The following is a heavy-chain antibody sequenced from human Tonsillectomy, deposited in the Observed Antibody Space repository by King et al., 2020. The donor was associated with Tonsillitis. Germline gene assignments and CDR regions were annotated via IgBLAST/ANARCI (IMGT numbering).Heavy chain of an antibody. Sequence: VQLQQWGAGLLKPSETLSLTCAVYGGSFSGYYWSWIRQPPGKGLEWIGEINHSGSTNCNPSLKSRVTISIDTSKNQFSLKLSSVTAADTAVYYCARGGLYDSSGYYYSGMDVWGQGTTVTVSS. V-gene: IGHV4-34*01. CDR2: INHSGST. CDR1: GGSFSGYY. CDR3: ARGGLYDSSGYYYSGMDV. D-gene: IGHD3-22*01. J-gene: IGHJ6*02.